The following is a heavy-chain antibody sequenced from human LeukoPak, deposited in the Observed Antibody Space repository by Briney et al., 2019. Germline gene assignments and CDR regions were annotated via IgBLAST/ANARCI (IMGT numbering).Heavy chain of an antibody. CDR3: ARDSSSGYYGFDY. V-gene: IGHV4-61*02. D-gene: IGHD3-22*01. Sequence: TSETLSLTCTVTGGSISSSSYYWGWIRQPAGKGLEWIGRIYTSGSTNYNPSLKSRVTMSVDTSKNQFSLKLSSVTAADTAVYYCARDSSSGYYGFDYWGQGTLVTVSS. CDR2: IYTSGST. J-gene: IGHJ4*02. CDR1: GGSISSSSYY.